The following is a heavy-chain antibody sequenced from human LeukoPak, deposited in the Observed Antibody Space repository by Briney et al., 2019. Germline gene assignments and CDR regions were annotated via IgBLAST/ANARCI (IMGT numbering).Heavy chain of an antibody. J-gene: IGHJ4*02. D-gene: IGHD3-10*01. CDR3: ARDRYSSGD. Sequence: SETLSLTCTVSGYSISSGYYWGWIRQPPGKGLEWIGSIYHSGSTYYNPSLKSRVTISVDTSKNQFSLKLSSVTAADTAVYYCARDRYSSGDWGQGTLVTVSS. CDR1: GYSISSGYY. CDR2: IYHSGST. V-gene: IGHV4-38-2*02.